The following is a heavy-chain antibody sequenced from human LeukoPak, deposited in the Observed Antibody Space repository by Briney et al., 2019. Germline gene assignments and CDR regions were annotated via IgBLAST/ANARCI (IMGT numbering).Heavy chain of an antibody. CDR3: ARSGRLLWFGERSFNWFDP. D-gene: IGHD3-10*01. CDR2: INPNSGGT. Sequence: ASVKVSCKASGYTFTGYYMHWVRQAPGQGLEWMGWINPNSGGTNYAQKFQGWVTMTRDTSISTAYMELSRLRSDDTAVYYCARSGRLLWFGERSFNWFDPWGQGTLVTVSS. J-gene: IGHJ5*02. V-gene: IGHV1-2*04. CDR1: GYTFTGYY.